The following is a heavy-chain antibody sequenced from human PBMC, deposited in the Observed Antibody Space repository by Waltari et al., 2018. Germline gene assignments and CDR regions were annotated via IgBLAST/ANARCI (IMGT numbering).Heavy chain of an antibody. D-gene: IGHD2-2*01. CDR1: GGSISSGGYS. CDR3: ARGGVVPAAIGAFDI. V-gene: IGHV4-30-2*01. Sequence: QLQLQESGSGLVKPSQTLSLTCAVSGGSISSGGYSWSWFRQPPGKGLEWIGYIYHRGSTYYNPSLKSRVTISVDRSKNQFSLKLSSVTAADTAVYYCARGGVVPAAIGAFDIWGQGTMVTVSS. CDR2: IYHRGST. J-gene: IGHJ3*02.